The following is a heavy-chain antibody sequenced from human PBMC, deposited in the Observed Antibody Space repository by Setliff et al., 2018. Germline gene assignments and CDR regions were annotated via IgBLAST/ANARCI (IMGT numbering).Heavy chain of an antibody. CDR3: ARHKSNGSGSYPSLYMDV. D-gene: IGHD3-10*01. CDR2: TYYSGDA. Sequence: SETLSLTCTVSGGSISTNTYFWGWIRQSPGKGLEWIGNTYYSGDAYYNPSLKSRVTISVDTSRNQFSLKLSSVTAADTAVYYCARHKSNGSGSYPSLYMDVWGKGIMVTVSS. CDR1: GGSISTNTYF. J-gene: IGHJ6*03. V-gene: IGHV4-39*01.